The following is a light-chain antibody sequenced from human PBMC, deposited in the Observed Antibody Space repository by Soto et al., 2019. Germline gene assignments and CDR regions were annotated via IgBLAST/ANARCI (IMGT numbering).Light chain of an antibody. V-gene: IGKV3-20*01. Sequence: EIVLTQSPGTLSLSPGERATLSCRASQSVNSNLAWYQQKPGQAPRLLIYAASTGATGIPARFSGSGSGTDFTLTISRLEPEDVAVYFCQQYGSSVKTFGQGTTVDIK. CDR2: AAS. CDR1: QSVNSN. CDR3: QQYGSSVKT. J-gene: IGKJ1*01.